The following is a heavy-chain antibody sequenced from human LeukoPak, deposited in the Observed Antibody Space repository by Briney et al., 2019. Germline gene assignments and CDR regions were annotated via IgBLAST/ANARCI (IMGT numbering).Heavy chain of an antibody. V-gene: IGHV3-21*01. D-gene: IGHD3-3*01. J-gene: IGHJ3*02. CDR2: ISSSSSYI. CDR3: ARDLAIFGVVIASGAFDI. Sequence: GGSLRLSCEASGFTFSSYSMNWVRQAPGKGLEWVSSISSSSSYIYYADSVKGRFTISRDNAKNSLYLQMNSLRAEDTAVYYCARDLAIFGVVIASGAFDIWGQGTMVTVSS. CDR1: GFTFSSYS.